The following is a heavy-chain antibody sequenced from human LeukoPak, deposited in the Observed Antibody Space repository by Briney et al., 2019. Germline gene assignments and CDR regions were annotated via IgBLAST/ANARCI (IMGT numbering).Heavy chain of an antibody. J-gene: IGHJ2*01. Sequence: SVKASCKASGGTFSSYAISWVRQAPGQGLEWMGGMIPIFGTANYAQKFQGRVTITTDESTSTAYMELSSLRSEDTAVYYCARDRGSSWYGNWYFDLWGRGTLVTVSS. V-gene: IGHV1-69*05. CDR1: GGTFSSYA. CDR3: ARDRGSSWYGNWYFDL. D-gene: IGHD6-13*01. CDR2: MIPIFGTA.